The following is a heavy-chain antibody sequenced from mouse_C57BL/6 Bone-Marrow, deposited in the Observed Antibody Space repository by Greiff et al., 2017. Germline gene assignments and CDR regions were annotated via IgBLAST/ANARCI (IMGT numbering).Heavy chain of an antibody. V-gene: IGHV1-80*01. CDR2: IYPGDGDT. J-gene: IGHJ4*01. CDR3: ARGRLRRRYAMDY. CDR1: GYAFSSYW. D-gene: IGHD2-4*01. Sequence: LEESGAELVKPGASVKISCKASGYAFSSYWMNWVKQRPGKGLEWIGQIYPGDGDTNYNGKFKGKATLTADKSSSTAYMQLSSLTSEDSAVYFCARGRLRRRYAMDYWGQGTSVTVSS.